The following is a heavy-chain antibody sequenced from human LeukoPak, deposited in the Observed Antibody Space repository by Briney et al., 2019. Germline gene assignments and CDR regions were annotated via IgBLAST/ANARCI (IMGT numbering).Heavy chain of an antibody. V-gene: IGHV1-69*05. CDR1: GGTFSSYA. J-gene: IGHJ6*03. Sequence: GSSVKVSCKASGGTFSSYAISWVRQAPGQGLEWMGGIIPSFGTANYAQKCQGRVTITTDESTSTAYMELSSVRSEDTAVYYCARGSEVVTDRMDVWGKGATVTVSS. CDR3: ARGSEVVTDRMDV. D-gene: IGHD2-21*02. CDR2: IIPSFGTA.